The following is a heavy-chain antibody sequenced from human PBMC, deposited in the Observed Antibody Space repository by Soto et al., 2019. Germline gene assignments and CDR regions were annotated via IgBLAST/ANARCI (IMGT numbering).Heavy chain of an antibody. CDR1: GGSISSGDYY. J-gene: IGHJ4*02. Sequence: QVQLQESGPGLVKPSQTLSLTCTVSGGSISSGDYYWSWIRQPPGKGLEWIGYIYYSGSTYYNPSLKSRVTISVDTSKNQFSLKLSSVTAADTAVYYCARYNDSSGYSTPFDYWGQGTLVTVSS. V-gene: IGHV4-30-4*01. D-gene: IGHD3-22*01. CDR3: ARYNDSSGYSTPFDY. CDR2: IYYSGST.